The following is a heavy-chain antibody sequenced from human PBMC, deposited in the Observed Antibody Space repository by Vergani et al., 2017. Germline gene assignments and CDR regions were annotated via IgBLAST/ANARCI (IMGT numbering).Heavy chain of an antibody. CDR1: GGSISSYY. J-gene: IGHJ3*02. V-gene: IGHV4-59*01. CDR2: IYYSGST. D-gene: IGHD3-22*01. CDR3: ARDGVKWAVKYYYESSEAFDI. Sequence: QVQLQESGPGLVKTSETLSLTCTVSGGSISSYYWSWIRQPPGKGLEWIGYIYYSGSTNYNPSLKSRVTISVDTSKNQFSLKLSSVTAADTAVYYCARDGVKWAVKYYYESSEAFDIWGQGTMVTVSS.